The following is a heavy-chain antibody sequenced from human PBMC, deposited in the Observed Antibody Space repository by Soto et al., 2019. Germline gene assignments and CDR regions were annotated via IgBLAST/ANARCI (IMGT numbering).Heavy chain of an antibody. CDR3: ARVGCSSTSCSGEIGAFDI. Sequence: SVKVSCKASGGTFSSYTISWVRQAPGQGLEWMGRIIPILGIANYAQKFQGRVTITADKSTSTAYMELSSLRSEDTAVYYCARVGCSSTSCSGEIGAFDIWGQGTMVTVSS. J-gene: IGHJ3*02. CDR1: GGTFSSYT. D-gene: IGHD2-2*01. CDR2: IIPILGIA. V-gene: IGHV1-69*02.